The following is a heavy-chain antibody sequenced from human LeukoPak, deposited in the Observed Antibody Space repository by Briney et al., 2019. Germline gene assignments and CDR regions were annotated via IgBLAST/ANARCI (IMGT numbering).Heavy chain of an antibody. V-gene: IGHV4-30-2*01. J-gene: IGHJ4*02. CDR3: ARSYSSGPDFGY. CDR1: GGSISSGGYY. CDR2: IYHSGST. Sequence: ASQTLSLTCTVSGGSISSGGYYWSWIRQPPGKGLEWIGYIYHSGSTYYNPSLKSRVTISVDRSKNQFSLKLSSVTAADTAVYYCARSYSSGPDFGYWGQGTLVTVSS. D-gene: IGHD6-19*01.